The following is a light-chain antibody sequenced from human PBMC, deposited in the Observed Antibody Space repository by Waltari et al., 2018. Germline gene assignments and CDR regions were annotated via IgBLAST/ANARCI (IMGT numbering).Light chain of an antibody. CDR1: RNLLCSPNNKDF. J-gene: IGKJ2*01. CDR3: QQYYDTPYT. V-gene: IGKV4-1*01. CDR2: WAS. Sequence: DIVMTQSPDSLVVSLGERATINCKSSRNLLCSPNNKDFLAWYQQKPGQPPKLLIYWASTRESGVPDRFTGSGSGTDFSLTISSLQAEDVAVYYCQQYYDTPYTFDQGTKLEIK.